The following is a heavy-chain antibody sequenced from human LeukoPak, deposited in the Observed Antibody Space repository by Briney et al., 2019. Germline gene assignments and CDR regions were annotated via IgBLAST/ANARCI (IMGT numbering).Heavy chain of an antibody. V-gene: IGHV4-39*07. CDR2: IYYSGST. D-gene: IGHD6-19*01. J-gene: IGHJ4*02. Sequence: MPSETLSLTCTVSGGSISSYYWGWIRQPPGKGLEWIGSIYYSGSTYYNPSLKSRVTISVDTSKNQFSLKLSSVTAADTAVYYCARDTSSGWYSDYWGQGTLVTVSS. CDR1: GGSISSYY. CDR3: ARDTSSGWYSDY.